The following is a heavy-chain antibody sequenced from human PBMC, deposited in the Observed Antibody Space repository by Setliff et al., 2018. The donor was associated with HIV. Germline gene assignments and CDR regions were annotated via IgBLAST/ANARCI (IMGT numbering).Heavy chain of an antibody. Sequence: ASVKVSCKASGYTFTSYGISWVRQAPGQGLEWMGWINAGNGNTKYSQKFQGRVTITRDTSASTAYMELSSLRSEDTAVYYCARVPLYDILTGYPDYWGQGTLVTVSS. CDR2: INAGNGNT. J-gene: IGHJ4*02. V-gene: IGHV1-3*01. CDR3: ARVPLYDILTGYPDY. D-gene: IGHD3-9*01. CDR1: GYTFTSYG.